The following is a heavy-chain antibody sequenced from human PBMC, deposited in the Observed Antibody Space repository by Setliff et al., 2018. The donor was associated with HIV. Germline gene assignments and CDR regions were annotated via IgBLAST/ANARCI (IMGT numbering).Heavy chain of an antibody. J-gene: IGHJ5*01. Sequence: PGGSLRLSCAASGFTVSYYGMTWVRQAPGKGLEWVSSISSSSAYIYYADSVKGRFTISRDNANNSLYLQVNSLRAEDTAVYYCARDVGRIQVWYSSSQRFDWWGQGTLVTVSS. CDR2: ISSSSAYI. CDR3: ARDVGRIQVWYSSSQRFDW. D-gene: IGHD6-13*01. CDR1: GFTVSYYG. V-gene: IGHV3-21*01.